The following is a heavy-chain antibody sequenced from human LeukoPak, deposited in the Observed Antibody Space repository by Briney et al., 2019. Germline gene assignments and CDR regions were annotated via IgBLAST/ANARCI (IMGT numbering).Heavy chain of an antibody. V-gene: IGHV4-39*01. J-gene: IGHJ6*03. CDR1: GGSISSSSYY. Sequence: SETLSLTCTVSGGSISSSSYYWGWIRQPPGKGPEWIGIIHDSGSTYYNPSLTSRVTISVDTSKNQFSLRLNSVTAAGTAVYYCAGPDYYSMDVWGEGTTVTISS. CDR2: IHDSGST. CDR3: AGPDYYSMDV.